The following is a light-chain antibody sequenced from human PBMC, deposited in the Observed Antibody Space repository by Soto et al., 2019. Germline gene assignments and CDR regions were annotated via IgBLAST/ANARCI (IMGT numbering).Light chain of an antibody. V-gene: IGLV9-49*01. CDR3: GADHGSGSNSI. CDR2: VGTGGIVG. Sequence: QSVLTQPPSASASLGASVTLTCTLSSGYSNYKVDWCQQRPGKGPRFVMRVGTGGIVGSKGDDIPDRFSVLGSGLNRYLTSTNIQEEDESDYHCGADHGSGSNSIFVGGTQLTVL. J-gene: IGLJ2*01. CDR1: SGYSNYK.